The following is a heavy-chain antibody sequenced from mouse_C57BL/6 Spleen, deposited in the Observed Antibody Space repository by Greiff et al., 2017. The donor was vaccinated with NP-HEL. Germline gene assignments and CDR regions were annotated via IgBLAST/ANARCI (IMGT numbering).Heavy chain of an antibody. J-gene: IGHJ4*01. Sequence: QVHVKQSGAELVRPGTSVKVSCKASGYAFTNYLIEWVKQRPGQGLEWIGVINPGSGGTNYNEKFKGKAKLTADTSSSPSYMQLSSLTSEDSAVYFCARSGDYDFAMDYWGQGTSVTVSS. D-gene: IGHD2-4*01. CDR2: INPGSGGT. CDR3: ARSGDYDFAMDY. CDR1: GYAFTNYL. V-gene: IGHV1-54*01.